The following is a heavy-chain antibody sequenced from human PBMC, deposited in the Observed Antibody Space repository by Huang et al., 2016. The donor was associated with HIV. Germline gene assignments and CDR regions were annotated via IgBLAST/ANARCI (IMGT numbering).Heavy chain of an antibody. CDR1: GDSFTSLP. J-gene: IGHJ4*02. D-gene: IGHD3-22*01. V-gene: IGHV1-69*01. CDR3: ATSTPMLGESGGWSGKVVITENVPYVD. Sequence: QVHLVQSGAEVKKPGSSVKVSCKASGDSFTSLPFNGVRQAPGQGLEWMVGLVPMLVSATYAQKLRGRVTISADESTSTSYMELSRLRSDDTAMYYCATSTPMLGESGGWSGKVVITENVPYVDWGQGTLVTVSS. CDR2: LVPMLVSA.